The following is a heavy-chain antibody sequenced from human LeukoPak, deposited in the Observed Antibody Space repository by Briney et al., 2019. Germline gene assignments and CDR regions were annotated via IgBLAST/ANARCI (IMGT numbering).Heavy chain of an antibody. CDR3: ARDLYYYGSGSFGKYYYYGMDV. V-gene: IGHV3-30*03. Sequence: GALRLSCAASGFILSNYGVHWVRQAPGKGLEWVAVISNDGSTKFYTDPVKGRFTISRDNSKNTLYLQMNSLRAEDTAVYYCARDLYYYGSGSFGKYYYYGMDVWGQGTTVTVSS. D-gene: IGHD3-10*01. CDR2: ISNDGSTK. J-gene: IGHJ6*02. CDR1: GFILSNYG.